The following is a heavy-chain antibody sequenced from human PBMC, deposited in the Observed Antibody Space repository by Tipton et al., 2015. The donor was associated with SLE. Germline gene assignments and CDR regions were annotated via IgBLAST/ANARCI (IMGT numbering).Heavy chain of an antibody. CDR3: ARSSVSRDYFDY. CDR1: GFTFSSYA. CDR2: TSYDGSNK. D-gene: IGHD2-8*01. J-gene: IGHJ4*02. V-gene: IGHV3-30*04. Sequence: SLRLSCAASGFTFSSYAMHWVRQAPGKGLEWVALTSYDGSNKYYADSVKGRFTISRDNSKNTLYMRMNSLRGEDTAVYYCARSSVSRDYFDYWGQGTLVTVS.